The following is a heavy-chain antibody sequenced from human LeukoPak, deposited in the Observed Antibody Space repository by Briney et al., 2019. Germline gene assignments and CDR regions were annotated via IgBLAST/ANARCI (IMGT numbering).Heavy chain of an antibody. Sequence: ASVKVSCKASGYTFTSYGISWVRQAPGQGLEWMGWISAYNGNTNYAQKLQGRVTMTTDTSTSTAYMELRSLRSEDMAVYYCARSNLVGASRPFDYWGQGTLVTVSS. CDR1: GYTFTSYG. D-gene: IGHD1-26*01. V-gene: IGHV1-18*03. CDR3: ARSNLVGASRPFDY. J-gene: IGHJ4*02. CDR2: ISAYNGNT.